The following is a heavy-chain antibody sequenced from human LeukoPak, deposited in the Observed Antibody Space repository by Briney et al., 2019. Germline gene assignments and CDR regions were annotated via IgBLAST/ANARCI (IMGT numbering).Heavy chain of an antibody. CDR2: INPNSGGT. V-gene: IGHV1-2*02. J-gene: IGHJ4*02. CDR3: ARGGHYDSSFHS. Sequence: ASVKVSCKASEYTFTGYYMHWVRQAPGQGLEWMGWINPNSGGTNYAQKFQGRVTMTGDTSISTAYMELSRLRSDDTAVYYCARGGHYDSSFHSWGQGTLVTVSS. CDR1: EYTFTGYY. D-gene: IGHD3-22*01.